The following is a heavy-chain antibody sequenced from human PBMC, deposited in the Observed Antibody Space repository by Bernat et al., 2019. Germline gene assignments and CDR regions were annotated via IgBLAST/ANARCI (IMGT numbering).Heavy chain of an antibody. CDR1: GFSFSIYA. CDR2: IINNGGNT. CDR3: ASGSDGSEAFDI. Sequence: VQLVESGGGLVQPGGSLRLSCSASGFSFSIYAMHWVRQAPGKGLEYVSAIINNGGNTYYADSVKGRFTISRDNSKNTLYLQMNSLRAEDTAVYYCASGSDGSEAFDIWGQGTMVTVSS. V-gene: IGHV3-64*04. J-gene: IGHJ3*02. D-gene: IGHD1-26*01.